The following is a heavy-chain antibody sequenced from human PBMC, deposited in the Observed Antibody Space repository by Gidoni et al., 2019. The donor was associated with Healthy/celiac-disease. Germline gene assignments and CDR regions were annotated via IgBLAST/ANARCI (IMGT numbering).Heavy chain of an antibody. V-gene: IGHV1-46*01. CDR2: INPSGGST. CDR1: GYTFTSYY. CDR3: ARGAVGRRGSVPFDY. D-gene: IGHD1-26*01. Sequence: QVQLVQSGAEVKKPGASVKVSCKASGYTFTSYYMHWVRQAPGQGLEWMGIINPSGGSTSYAQKFQGRVTMTRDTSTSTVYMELSSLRSEDTAVYYCARGAVGRRGSVPFDYWGQGTLVTVSS. J-gene: IGHJ4*02.